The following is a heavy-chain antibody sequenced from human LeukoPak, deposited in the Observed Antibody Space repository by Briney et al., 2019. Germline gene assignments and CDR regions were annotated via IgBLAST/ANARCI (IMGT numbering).Heavy chain of an antibody. CDR3: ARESREAVSGTYWYFDL. D-gene: IGHD1/OR15-1a*01. V-gene: IGHV4-59*01. J-gene: IGHJ2*01. CDR2: IYYSGST. CDR1: GGSISSYY. Sequence: PSETLSLTCTVSGGSISSYYWSWIRQPPGKGLEWIGYIYYSGSTNYNPSLKSRVTISVDTSKNQFSLKLSYVTAADTAVYYCARESREAVSGTYWYFDLWGRGTLVTVSS.